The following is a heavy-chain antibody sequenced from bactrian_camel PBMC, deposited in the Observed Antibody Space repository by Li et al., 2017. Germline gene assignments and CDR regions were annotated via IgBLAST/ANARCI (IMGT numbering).Heavy chain of an antibody. D-gene: IGHD3*01. CDR1: GFTFSSYA. Sequence: VQLVESGGGSAQAGGSLRVSCSASGFTFSSYAMNWVRQAPGKGLEWVSAINSGGGSTYYADSVKGRFTTSRDNAKNTLYLQMNGLKPEDTAMYYCALDTYDDCYADSWFFGNYWGQGTQVTVS. CDR2: INSGGGST. J-gene: IGHJ4*01. V-gene: IGHV3S31*01. CDR3: ALDTYDDCYADSWFFGNY.